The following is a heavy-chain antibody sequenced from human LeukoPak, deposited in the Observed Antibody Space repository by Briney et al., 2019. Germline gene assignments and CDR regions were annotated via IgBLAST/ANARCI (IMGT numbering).Heavy chain of an antibody. V-gene: IGHV4-34*01. CDR1: GGSFSGYY. J-gene: IGHJ5*02. Sequence: KPSETLSLTCAVYGGSFSGYYWSWIRQAPGRGLEWIGEINHSGNTNYNPSLKSRVTISVDTSKNQFSLKLSSVTAADTAVYYCVTEPGYCTGGRCYGGWFDHWGQGTLVTVSS. CDR3: VTEPGYCTGGRCYGGWFDH. CDR2: INHSGNT. D-gene: IGHD2-15*01.